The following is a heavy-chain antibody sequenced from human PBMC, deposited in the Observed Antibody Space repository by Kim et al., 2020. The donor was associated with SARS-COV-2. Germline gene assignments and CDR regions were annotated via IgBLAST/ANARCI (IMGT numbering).Heavy chain of an antibody. CDR3: ARLGAGMDV. Sequence: SDTRYSPSFQGHVTISADKSISTAYLQWSSLKASYTAMYYCARLGAGMDVWGQGTTVTVSS. J-gene: IGHJ6*02. CDR2: SDT. V-gene: IGHV5-51*01.